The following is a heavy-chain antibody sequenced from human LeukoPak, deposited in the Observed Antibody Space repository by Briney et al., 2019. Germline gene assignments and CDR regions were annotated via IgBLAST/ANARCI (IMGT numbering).Heavy chain of an antibody. CDR2: IYTSGST. Sequence: SQTLSLTCTVSGGSISSGSYYWSWIRQPPGKGLEWIERIYTSGSTNYNPSLKSRVTMSVDTSKNQFSLKLSSVTAADTAVYYCARDKYYYGSGSYLFDYWGQGTLVTVSS. J-gene: IGHJ4*02. CDR1: GGSISSGSYY. CDR3: ARDKYYYGSGSYLFDY. D-gene: IGHD3-10*01. V-gene: IGHV4-61*02.